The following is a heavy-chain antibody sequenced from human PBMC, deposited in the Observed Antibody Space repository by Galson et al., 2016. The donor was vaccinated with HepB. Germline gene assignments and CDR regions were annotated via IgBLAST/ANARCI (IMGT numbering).Heavy chain of an antibody. CDR1: GFTFDDYG. Sequence: SLRLSCAASGFTFDDYGLSWVRQAPGKGLEWVSGINWNGGSTGYADSVKGRFTISRDNAKNSLYLQMNSLRAEYTALYYCARGMSHDYGVSADYWGQGTLVTVSS. J-gene: IGHJ4*02. D-gene: IGHD4-17*01. V-gene: IGHV3-20*04. CDR3: ARGMSHDYGVSADY. CDR2: INWNGGST.